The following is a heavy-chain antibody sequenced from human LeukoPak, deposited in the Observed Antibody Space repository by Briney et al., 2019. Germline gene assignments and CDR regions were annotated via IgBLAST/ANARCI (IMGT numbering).Heavy chain of an antibody. CDR2: ISYDGTDK. D-gene: IGHD2-2*03. J-gene: IGHJ5*02. CDR3: VKDGYCGSARCYGWFDP. Sequence: PGGSLRLSCAASGFTFSSYALHWVRQAPGKGLEWVAIISYDGTDKYNADSMKGRFTISRDNSKNTLYLQMNSLKPEDTAVYYCVKDGYCGSARCYGWFDPWGQGTLVTVSS. CDR1: GFTFSSYA. V-gene: IGHV3-30*04.